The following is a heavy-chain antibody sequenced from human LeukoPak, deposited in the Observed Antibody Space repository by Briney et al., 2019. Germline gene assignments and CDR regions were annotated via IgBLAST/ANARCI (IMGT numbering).Heavy chain of an antibody. CDR2: ISNSGANI. J-gene: IGHJ4*02. CDR3: ARDAHIGDG. CDR1: GFTFRNYE. V-gene: IGHV3-48*03. D-gene: IGHD2-21*01. Sequence: GGSLRHSCAASGFTFRNYEMNWVRQAPGKGLEWVSYISNSGANIFYADSVKGRFTVSRDNAKNSLFLQMNSLRPEDTAVYYCARDAHIGDGWGQGTLVTVSS.